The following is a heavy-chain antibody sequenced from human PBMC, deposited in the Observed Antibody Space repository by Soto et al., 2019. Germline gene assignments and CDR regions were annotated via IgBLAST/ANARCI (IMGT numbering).Heavy chain of an antibody. J-gene: IGHJ4*02. CDR3: AKDQGSSWYEIDY. D-gene: IGHD6-13*01. V-gene: IGHV3-23*01. Sequence: GRSLRLSCAASGFTFSNYAVTWVRQAPGKGLEWVSTISGSGGSTYYADSVKGRFTISRDNSKNTLYLQMNSLRAEDTAVYYCAKDQGSSWYEIDYWGQGTLVTVSS. CDR1: GFTFSNYA. CDR2: ISGSGGST.